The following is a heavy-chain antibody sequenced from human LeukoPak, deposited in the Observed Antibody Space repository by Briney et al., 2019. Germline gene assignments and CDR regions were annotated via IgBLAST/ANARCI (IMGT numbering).Heavy chain of an antibody. CDR1: DDSMNRFY. V-gene: IGHV4-59*01. J-gene: IGHJ5*02. CDR3: ARASHTYDIDP. Sequence: SETLSLTCTVSDDSMNRFYWSWIRQSPGKGLEWIGYTYYSGTANYNPSLKSRVTISIDTSKKQFSLNLTSVTAADTAVYYCARASHTYDIDPWGHGTLVSVSS. D-gene: IGHD3-16*01. CDR2: TYYSGTA.